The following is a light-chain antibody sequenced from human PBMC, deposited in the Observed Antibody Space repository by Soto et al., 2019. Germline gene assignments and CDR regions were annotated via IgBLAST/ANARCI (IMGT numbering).Light chain of an antibody. J-gene: IGLJ3*02. CDR2: DVS. V-gene: IGLV2-11*01. Sequence: QSALTQPRSLSGSPGQSVTISCTGTSSDVGGYNFVSWYQQHPGKAPKLMIYDVSKRPSGVPERFSGSKSGNTASLTISGLQAEDEADYYFCSYSGRYTWVFGGGTKLTVL. CDR1: SSDVGGYNF. CDR3: CSYSGRYTWV.